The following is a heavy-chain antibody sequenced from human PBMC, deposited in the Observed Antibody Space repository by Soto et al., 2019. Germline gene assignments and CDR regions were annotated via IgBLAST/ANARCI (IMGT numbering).Heavy chain of an antibody. Sequence: VQLVQSGTEVKEPGASVRVSCKASGYTFTAHSLHWARQAPGQGLERMGWIIVSHDWPRYAPQFQGRLTFETDTIGTTSYMQLPRLPPDDTAVYFCARETEDGVPGDYWGQGTPVVVSS. CDR1: GYTFTAHS. D-gene: IGHD2-8*01. V-gene: IGHV1-3*01. CDR3: ARETEDGVPGDY. CDR2: IIVSHDWP. J-gene: IGHJ4*02.